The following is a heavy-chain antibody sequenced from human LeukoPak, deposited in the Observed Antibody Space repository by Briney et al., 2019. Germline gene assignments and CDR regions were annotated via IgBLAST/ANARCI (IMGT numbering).Heavy chain of an antibody. D-gene: IGHD3-10*01. CDR1: GFTFSSRDW. Sequence: GGSLRLSCVASGFTFSSRDWMTWVRQAPGKGLEWVANIKQDGSEKNYVDSVKGRFTISRDNAKNSVDLQMNSLRAEDTAVYYCARDQGWNYYGSGSYCFDYWGQGTLVTVSS. CDR2: IKQDGSEK. CDR3: ARDQGWNYYGSGSYCFDY. V-gene: IGHV3-7*01. J-gene: IGHJ4*02.